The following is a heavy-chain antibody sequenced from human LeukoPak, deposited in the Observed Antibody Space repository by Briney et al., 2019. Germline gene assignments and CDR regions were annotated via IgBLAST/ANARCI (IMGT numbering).Heavy chain of an antibody. V-gene: IGHV3-15*01. CDR2: IRSNSDGGTI. D-gene: IGHD1-26*01. CDR1: GFTVSSNY. CDR3: TRLDSGSYSFDY. J-gene: IGHJ4*02. Sequence: PGGSLRLSCAASGFTVSSNYMSWVRQAPGKGLEWVGRIRSNSDGGTIDYAAPVKGRFTLSRDDSKTTLYLQMNSLQTEDTAVYYCTRLDSGSYSFDYWGQGTLVTVSS.